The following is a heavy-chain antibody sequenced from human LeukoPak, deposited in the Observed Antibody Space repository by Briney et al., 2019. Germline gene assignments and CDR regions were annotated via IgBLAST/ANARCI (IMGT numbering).Heavy chain of an antibody. CDR2: IYPGDSDT. CDR3: ARGGLDSSSRFDY. J-gene: IGHJ4*02. Sequence: GESLKISCKVSGYSFTIYWIGWVRQMPGKGLEWMGIIYPGDSDTRYSPSFQGQVTISADKSISTAYLQWSSLKASDTAFYYCARGGLDSSSRFDYWGQGTLVTVSS. D-gene: IGHD6-6*01. CDR1: GYSFTIYW. V-gene: IGHV5-51*01.